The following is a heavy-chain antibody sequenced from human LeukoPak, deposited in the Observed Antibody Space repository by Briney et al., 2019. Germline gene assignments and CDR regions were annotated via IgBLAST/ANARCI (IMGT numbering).Heavy chain of an antibody. CDR3: ARDYYDFWSGYAIASEYYYGMDV. D-gene: IGHD3-3*01. J-gene: IGHJ6*02. V-gene: IGHV3-33*08. CDR1: GFTFSSYW. Sequence: GGSLRLSCAASGFTFSSYWMHWVRQAPGKGLEWVAVIWYDGSNKYYADSVKGRFAISRDNSKNTLYLQMNSLRAEDTAVYYCARDYYDFWSGYAIASEYYYGMDVWGQGTTVTVSS. CDR2: IWYDGSNK.